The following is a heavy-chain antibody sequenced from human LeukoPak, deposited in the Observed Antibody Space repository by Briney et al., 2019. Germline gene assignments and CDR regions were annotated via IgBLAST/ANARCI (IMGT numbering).Heavy chain of an antibody. D-gene: IGHD4-11*01. CDR1: GGSISSHY. V-gene: IGHV4-59*11. CDR2: IYYSGST. Sequence: SETLSLTCTVSGGSISSHYWSWIRQPPGKGLERIGYIYYSGSTNYNPSLKSRVTISVDTSKNQFSLKLSSVTAADTAVYYCARDSSSNYGIDYWGQGTLVTVSS. CDR3: ARDSSSNYGIDY. J-gene: IGHJ4*02.